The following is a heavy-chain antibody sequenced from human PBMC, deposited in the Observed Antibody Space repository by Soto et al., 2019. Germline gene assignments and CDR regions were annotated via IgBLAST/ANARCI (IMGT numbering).Heavy chain of an antibody. V-gene: IGHV4-30-2*01. J-gene: IGHJ4*02. Sequence: SSETLSLTCAVSGGSISSGGYSWSWIRQPPGKGLEWIGYIYHSGSTYYNPSLKSRVTISVDRSKNQFSLKLSSVTAADTAIYHCAKEPLAQGTGWYADYWGQGTLVTRLL. D-gene: IGHD6-19*01. CDR1: GGSISSGGYS. CDR3: AKEPLAQGTGWYADY. CDR2: IYHSGST.